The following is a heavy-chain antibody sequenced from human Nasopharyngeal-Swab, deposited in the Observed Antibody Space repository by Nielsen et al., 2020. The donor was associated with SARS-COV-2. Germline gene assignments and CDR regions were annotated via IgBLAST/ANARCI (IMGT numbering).Heavy chain of an antibody. Sequence: SETLSLTCAVYGGSFSAYYWSWIRQPPGKGLEWIGEINHSGSTNYNPSLKSRVTISVDTSKNQFYLKLRSVTAADTAVYYCVRGYGDYDYWGQGTLVTVSS. J-gene: IGHJ4*02. CDR1: GGSFSAYY. CDR3: VRGYGDYDY. D-gene: IGHD4-17*01. CDR2: INHSGST. V-gene: IGHV4-34*01.